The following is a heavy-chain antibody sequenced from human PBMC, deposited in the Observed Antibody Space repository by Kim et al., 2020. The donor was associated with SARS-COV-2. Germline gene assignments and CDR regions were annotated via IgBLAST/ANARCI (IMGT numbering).Heavy chain of an antibody. CDR2: IYYSGST. J-gene: IGHJ6*02. CDR3: ARIYCSGGSCYPGDYYYYGMDV. CDR1: GGSISSSSYY. D-gene: IGHD2-15*01. V-gene: IGHV4-39*01. Sequence: SETLSLTCTVSGGSISSSSYYWGWIRQPPGKGLEWIGSIYYSGSTYYNPSLKSRVTISVDTSKNQFSLKLSSVTAADTAVYYCARIYCSGGSCYPGDYYYYGMDVSGQGTTVTVSS.